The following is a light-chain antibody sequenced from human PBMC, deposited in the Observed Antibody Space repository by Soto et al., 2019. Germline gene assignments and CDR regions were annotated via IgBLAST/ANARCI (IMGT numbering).Light chain of an antibody. V-gene: IGKV3-20*01. CDR3: QQYGSSGT. Sequence: EIVMSQSPVTLSVSPGERATLSCRASQSVSSKLAWYQQKPGQAPRLLIYGASNRATGIPDRFSGSGSGTDFTLTISRLEPEDFAVYYCQQYGSSGTFGQGTKVDIK. CDR1: QSVSSK. J-gene: IGKJ1*01. CDR2: GAS.